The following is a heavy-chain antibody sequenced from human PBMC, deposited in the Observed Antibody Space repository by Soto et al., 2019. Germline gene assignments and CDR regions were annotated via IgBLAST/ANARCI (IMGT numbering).Heavy chain of an antibody. V-gene: IGHV1-3*01. CDR3: ARWIDNGYFDY. Sequence: QGQLVQSGAEVKKPGASVKVSCGTSGFSFTSYSFHWVRQAPAQGLRWMGWINAGRGKTKYSQQFQGRVTFTWDTSANTVYMELGRLTSEDTSVFYCARWIDNGYFDYWGQGTLVTVSA. CDR2: INAGRGKT. D-gene: IGHD4-17*01. CDR1: GFSFTSYS. J-gene: IGHJ4*02.